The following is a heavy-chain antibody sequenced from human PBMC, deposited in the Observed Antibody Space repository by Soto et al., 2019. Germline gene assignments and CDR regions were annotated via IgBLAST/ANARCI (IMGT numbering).Heavy chain of an antibody. D-gene: IGHD5-18*01. J-gene: IGHJ5*02. Sequence: ASVKVSCTASGYTFTNYGISWVRQAPGQGLEWMGWISAYNGNTNYAQKLQGRVTMTTDTSTSTAYMELRSLRSDDTAVYYCASTGGYSYGSNWFDPWGQGTLVTVSS. CDR2: ISAYNGNT. CDR1: GYTFTNYG. CDR3: ASTGGYSYGSNWFDP. V-gene: IGHV1-18*01.